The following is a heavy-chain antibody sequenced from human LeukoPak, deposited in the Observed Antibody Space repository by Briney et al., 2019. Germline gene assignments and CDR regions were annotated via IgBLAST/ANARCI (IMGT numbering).Heavy chain of an antibody. J-gene: IGHJ4*02. CDR3: ARGPYYDNLTGYSGFDY. CDR1: GGSISSGGYY. Sequence: SQTLSLTCTVSGGSISSGGYYWSWIRQHPGKGLEWIGYIYYSGSTYYNPSLKSRVTISVDTSKNQFSLKLSSVTAADTAVYYCARGPYYDNLTGYSGFDYWGQGTLVTVSS. V-gene: IGHV4-31*03. CDR2: IYYSGST. D-gene: IGHD3-9*01.